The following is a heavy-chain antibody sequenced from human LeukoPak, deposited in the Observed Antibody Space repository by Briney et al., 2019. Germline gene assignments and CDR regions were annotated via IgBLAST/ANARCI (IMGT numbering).Heavy chain of an antibody. J-gene: IGHJ4*02. CDR1: GFTFSSYG. D-gene: IGHD6-19*01. V-gene: IGHV3-30*02. CDR2: IRYDGSNK. Sequence: PGGSLRLSCEASGFTFSSYGMHWVRRAPGKGLEWVAFIRYDGSNKNFVDSVKGRFTISRDNSKNTLYLQMNSLRAEDTAVYYCAKDAKKYSSAWYEDYWGQGTLVTVSS. CDR3: AKDAKKYSSAWYEDY.